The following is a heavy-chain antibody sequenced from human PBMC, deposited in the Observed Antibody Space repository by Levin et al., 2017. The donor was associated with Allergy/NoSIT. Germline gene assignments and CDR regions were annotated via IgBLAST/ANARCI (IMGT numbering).Heavy chain of an antibody. D-gene: IGHD3-10*01. J-gene: IGHJ3*02. CDR3: ARDTLDGSGIADAFDI. CDR2: ISSNGGST. CDR1: GFTFSSYA. V-gene: IGHV3-64*01. Sequence: GASVKVSCAASGFTFSSYAMHWVRQAPGKGLEYVSAISSNGGSTYYANSVKGRFTIPRDNSKNTLYLQMGSLRAEDMAVYYCARDTLDGSGIADAFDIWGQGTMVTVSS.